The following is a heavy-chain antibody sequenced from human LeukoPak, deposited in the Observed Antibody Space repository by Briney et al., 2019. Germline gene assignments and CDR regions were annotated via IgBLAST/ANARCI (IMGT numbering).Heavy chain of an antibody. J-gene: IGHJ3*02. CDR3: AREVNEVSDSDAFDI. D-gene: IGHD3-22*01. CDR2: IHYTGSA. CDR1: GGSISTSNYF. Sequence: SETLSLTCTVSGGSISTSNYFWSWIRQSRGKGLEWIGYIHYTGSAHYSSLKSRVSITVDTSKNQFSLHMTSVTDADTAVYYCAREVNEVSDSDAFDIWGQGTMVTVFS. V-gene: IGHV4-30-4*01.